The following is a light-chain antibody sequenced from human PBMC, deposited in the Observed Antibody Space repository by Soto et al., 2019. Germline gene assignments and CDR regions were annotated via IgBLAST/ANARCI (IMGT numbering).Light chain of an antibody. CDR2: AAS. V-gene: IGKV1-39*01. Sequence: DIQMTQSPSSLSASVGDRVTITCRASQSISSYLNWYQQKPGKAPKLLIYAASSLQSGVPSRFSGSGSGTDFTLTSSTLQPEDFATYYCQQSYSTPYTFGPGTKLEIK. CDR1: QSISSY. CDR3: QQSYSTPYT. J-gene: IGKJ2*01.